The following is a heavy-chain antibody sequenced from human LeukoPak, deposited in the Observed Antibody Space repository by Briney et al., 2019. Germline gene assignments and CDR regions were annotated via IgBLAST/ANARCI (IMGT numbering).Heavy chain of an antibody. D-gene: IGHD4-17*01. J-gene: IGHJ6*03. CDR2: ISSSSSSYI. Sequence: GGSLRLSCAASGFTFSSYSMNWVRQAPGKGLEWVSSISSSSSSYIYYADSVKGRFTISRDNAKNSLYLQMNSLRAEDTAVYYCAKAASKRTDYGDYAFYYYMDVWGKGTTVTISS. CDR1: GFTFSSYS. V-gene: IGHV3-21*01. CDR3: AKAASKRTDYGDYAFYYYMDV.